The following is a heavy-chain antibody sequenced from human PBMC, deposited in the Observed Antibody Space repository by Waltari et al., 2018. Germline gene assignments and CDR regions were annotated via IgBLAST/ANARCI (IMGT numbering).Heavy chain of an antibody. J-gene: IGHJ6*02. CDR2: ISAYDGDT. D-gene: IGHD6-13*01. CDR3: ARERPELSYTSTWYGYYYGMDV. CDR1: GYNFTKYG. V-gene: IGHV1-18*01. Sequence: QVQLVQSGPEVQKPGASAKVSCKANGYNFTKYGVSWVRQAPGQGLEWMGWISAYDGDTKNAQKVQGRVTMTTDTSTNTAYMELRSLRSDDTAVYYCARERPELSYTSTWYGYYYGMDVWGRGTTVTVSS.